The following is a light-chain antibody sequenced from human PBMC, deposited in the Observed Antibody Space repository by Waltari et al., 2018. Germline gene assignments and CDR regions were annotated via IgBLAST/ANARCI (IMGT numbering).Light chain of an antibody. J-gene: IGKJ4*01. CDR2: GTR. CDR3: QEFGGS. Sequence: ILLTKSPGTLSLSPGETATLFCSAAHSLDTRVLAWYQHRVGQAPRLLIYGTRTRATGTPGRFVGGGSGTDFTLTIYRLEPEDFAVYYCQEFGGSFGGGTKVEMK. CDR1: HSLDTRV. V-gene: IGKV3-20*01.